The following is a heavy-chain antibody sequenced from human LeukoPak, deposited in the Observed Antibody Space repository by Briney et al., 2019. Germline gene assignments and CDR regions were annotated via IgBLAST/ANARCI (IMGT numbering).Heavy chain of an antibody. D-gene: IGHD1-26*01. CDR1: GFTLSSSG. V-gene: IGHV3-30*02. Sequence: GGSLRLSCAASGFTLSSSGMHWVRQAPGKGLEWVAFIRYDGSNKYYADSVKGRFTISRDNSKNTLYLQMNSLRAEDTAVYYCAKDISSGSYGWYFDYWGQGTLVTVSS. CDR3: AKDISSGSYGWYFDY. J-gene: IGHJ4*02. CDR2: IRYDGSNK.